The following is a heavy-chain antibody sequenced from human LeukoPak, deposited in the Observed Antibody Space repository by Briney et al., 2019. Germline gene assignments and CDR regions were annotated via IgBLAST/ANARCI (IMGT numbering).Heavy chain of an antibody. CDR1: GGSINSYY. D-gene: IGHD3-10*01. V-gene: IGHV4-59*01. J-gene: IGHJ6*03. Sequence: PSETLSLTCTVSGGSINSYYWIWIRQPPGKGLEWIGYISYSGSTNYNPSLKSRVTMSLDTSKNQFSLKLSSVTAADTAVYYCARDAFSYGPGSPAKPYYYYYMDVWGKGTTVTISS. CDR3: ARDAFSYGPGSPAKPYYYYYMDV. CDR2: ISYSGST.